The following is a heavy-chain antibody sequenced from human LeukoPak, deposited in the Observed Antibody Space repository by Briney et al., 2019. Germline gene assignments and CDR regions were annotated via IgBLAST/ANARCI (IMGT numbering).Heavy chain of an antibody. J-gene: IGHJ4*02. CDR1: GGSISSYY. D-gene: IGHD3-22*01. V-gene: IGHV4-59*01. Sequence: SETLSLTCTVSGGSISSYYWSWIRQPPGKGLEWIGYIYYSGSTNYNPSLKSRVTISVDTSKNQFSLKLSSVTDADTAVYYCARETSSGYYTTHVDYWGQGTLVAVSS. CDR2: IYYSGST. CDR3: ARETSSGYYTTHVDY.